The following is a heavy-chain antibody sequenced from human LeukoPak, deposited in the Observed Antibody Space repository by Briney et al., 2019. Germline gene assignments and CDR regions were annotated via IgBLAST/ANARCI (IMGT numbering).Heavy chain of an antibody. CDR1: GFTFSSYS. J-gene: IGHJ5*02. CDR3: AGDYCSGGSCYSGSDP. CDR2: ISSSSSYI. V-gene: IGHV3-21*01. D-gene: IGHD2-15*01. Sequence: PGGSLRLSCAASGFTFSSYSMNWVRQAPGKGLEWVSSISSSSSYIYYADSVKGRFTISRDNAKNSLYLQMNSLRAEDTAVYYCAGDYCSGGSCYSGSDPWGQGTLVTVSS.